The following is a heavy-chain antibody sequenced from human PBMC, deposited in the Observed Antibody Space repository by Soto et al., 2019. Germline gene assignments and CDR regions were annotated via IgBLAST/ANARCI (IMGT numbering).Heavy chain of an antibody. J-gene: IGHJ6*03. Sequence: GGSLRLSCAASEFTFGIYSVTWVRQAPGKGLEWVSCISGTSGTIYYADSVKGRFTISRDNAKNSLYLQMDSLTAVDTAVYYCARVRGSSYDYSHMDVWGKGTTVTVSS. D-gene: IGHD1-26*01. CDR2: ISGTSGTI. V-gene: IGHV3-48*01. CDR1: EFTFGIYS. CDR3: ARVRGSSYDYSHMDV.